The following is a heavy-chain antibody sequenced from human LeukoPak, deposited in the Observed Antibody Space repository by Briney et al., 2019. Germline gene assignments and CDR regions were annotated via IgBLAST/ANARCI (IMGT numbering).Heavy chain of an antibody. D-gene: IGHD6-19*01. V-gene: IGHV1-2*02. CDR1: GYSFIGYH. Sequence: ASVKHSCKASGYSFIGYHMHWVRQAPGQGLEWMGWIDPNSGGTTYAQKFQGRVTMTRHTSSPTVYMELGRLRSEDTAVYYCSRASIAVAAVDGYWGQGTLVTVSS. CDR3: SRASIAVAAVDGY. CDR2: IDPNSGGT. J-gene: IGHJ1*01.